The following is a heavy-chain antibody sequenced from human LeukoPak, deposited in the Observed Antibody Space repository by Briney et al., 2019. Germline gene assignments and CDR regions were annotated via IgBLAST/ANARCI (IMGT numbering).Heavy chain of an antibody. CDR3: ARWVGGPVGINYYGMDV. D-gene: IGHD2-2*01. CDR1: GHTFTSYY. Sequence: ASVKISCKASGHTFTSYYMEWVRQAPGQGFEWMGMINPSGGGTTHAQKFQDRVTMTRDTSTSTVYMELSSLRSEDTAVYYCARWVGGPVGINYYGMDVWGQGTTVTVSS. V-gene: IGHV1-46*01. J-gene: IGHJ6*02. CDR2: INPSGGGT.